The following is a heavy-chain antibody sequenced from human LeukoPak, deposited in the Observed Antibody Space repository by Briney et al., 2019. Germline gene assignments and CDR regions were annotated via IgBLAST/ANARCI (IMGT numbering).Heavy chain of an antibody. CDR3: ARDIAAAGTEGWFDP. Sequence: PGGSLRLSCVVSGFTFGSYWMSWVRQAPGKGLELVASVKQDGREKYYVDSVKGRFTISRDNVKNLLYLQMNSLRAEDTAVYYCARDIAAAGTEGWFDPWGQGTLVTVSS. CDR2: VKQDGREK. J-gene: IGHJ5*02. V-gene: IGHV3-7*03. D-gene: IGHD6-13*01. CDR1: GFTFGSYW.